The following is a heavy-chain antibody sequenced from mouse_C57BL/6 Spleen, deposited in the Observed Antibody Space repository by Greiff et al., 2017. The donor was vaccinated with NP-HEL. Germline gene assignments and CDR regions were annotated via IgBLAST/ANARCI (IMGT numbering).Heavy chain of an antibody. V-gene: IGHV1-42*01. CDR2: INPSTGGT. CDR1: GYSFTGYY. Sequence: VQLQQSGPELVKPGASVKISCKASGYSFTGYYMNWVKQSTEKSLEWIGEINPSTGGTTYNQKFKAKATLTVDKSSSTAYMQLKSLTSEDSAVYYCARSGYYGSSYVYWGQGTTLTVSS. D-gene: IGHD1-1*01. J-gene: IGHJ2*01. CDR3: ARSGYYGSSYVY.